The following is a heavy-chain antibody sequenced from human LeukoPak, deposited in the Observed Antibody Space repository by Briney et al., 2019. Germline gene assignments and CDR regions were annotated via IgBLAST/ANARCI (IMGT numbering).Heavy chain of an antibody. CDR1: GGSISSGTYY. D-gene: IGHD3-10*01. CDR3: ARGGYYGSGNDFRFDP. J-gene: IGHJ5*02. CDR2: IYTSGST. Sequence: SETLSLTCSVSGGSISSGTYYWSWIRQPAGRGLEWIGRIYTSGSTNYNPSLKSRVTISLETSKNQFSLKLKSVTAADTAVYYCARGGYYGSGNDFRFDPWGQGTLVTVSS. V-gene: IGHV4-61*02.